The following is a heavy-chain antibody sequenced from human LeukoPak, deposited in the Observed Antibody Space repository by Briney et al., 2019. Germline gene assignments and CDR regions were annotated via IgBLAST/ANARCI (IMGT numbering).Heavy chain of an antibody. D-gene: IGHD6-19*01. Sequence: GGSLRLSCAASGFTFSSYAMSWVRQAPGKGLEWVAVISYDGSNKYYADSVKGRFTISRDNSKNTLYLQMNSLRAEDTAVYYCARDLYLHGWLPWGPFDYWGQGTLVTVSS. V-gene: IGHV3-30-3*01. J-gene: IGHJ4*02. CDR3: ARDLYLHGWLPWGPFDY. CDR1: GFTFSSYA. CDR2: ISYDGSNK.